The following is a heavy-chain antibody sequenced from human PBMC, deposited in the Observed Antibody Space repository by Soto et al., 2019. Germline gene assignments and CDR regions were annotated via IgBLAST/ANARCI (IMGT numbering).Heavy chain of an antibody. V-gene: IGHV1-69*06. CDR3: ATGARYFSGGSCYPDD. Sequence: QVQLMQSGAEVKKPGSSVKVSCKASGGTISTNVISWVRQAPGQGLEWMGEIMPIFAAPNNAQKFQGRLTITADTSTTTVYMELSSLTSEDTAGYFCATGARYFSGGSCYPDDWGQGTLVIVAS. D-gene: IGHD2-15*01. CDR1: GGTISTNV. CDR2: IMPIFAAP. J-gene: IGHJ4*02.